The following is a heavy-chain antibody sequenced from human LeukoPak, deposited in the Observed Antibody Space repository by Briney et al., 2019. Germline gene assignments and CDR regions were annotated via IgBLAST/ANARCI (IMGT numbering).Heavy chain of an antibody. CDR1: GFTFSSYS. CDR3: AAGYNSGLAY. D-gene: IGHD5-24*01. J-gene: IGHJ4*02. Sequence: GGSLRLSCAASGFTFSSYSMNWVRQAPGKGLEWVSSISSSSGYIYYADSVKGRFTISRDNAKNSLYLQMNSLRAEDTAVYYCAAGYNSGLAYWGQGTLVTVSS. V-gene: IGHV3-21*01. CDR2: ISSSSGYI.